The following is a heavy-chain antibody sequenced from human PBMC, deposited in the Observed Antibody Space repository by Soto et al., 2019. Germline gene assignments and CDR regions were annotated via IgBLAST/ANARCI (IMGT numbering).Heavy chain of an antibody. D-gene: IGHD4-17*01. V-gene: IGHV1-18*01. J-gene: IGHJ4*02. CDR3: ASDFSGDSGHFDY. CDR1: DYTFTSYG. CDR2: ISAYNGNT. Sequence: QVQLVQAGAEVKKPGASVKVSCKAYDYTFTSYGISWVRPAPGQGLEWMGWISAYNGNTKYIQKFQGRVTMTTDTSTSTAYMELRSLTSDDTAVSYCASDFSGDSGHFDYWGKGTLVTVSS.